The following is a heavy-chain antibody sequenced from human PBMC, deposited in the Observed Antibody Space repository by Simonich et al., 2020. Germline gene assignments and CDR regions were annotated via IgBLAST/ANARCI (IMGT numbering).Heavy chain of an antibody. CDR2: ISPILDIA. Sequence: QVQLVQSGAEVKKPGSSVKVSCKASGGTFSSYAISWVRQAPGQVLEWMGEISPILDIANYDKEYQGRGTITADKYTSTAYMELSSMRSEDTAVYYCARGGLADGRIVYYYYMDVWGKGTTVTVSS. D-gene: IGHD2-15*01. V-gene: IGHV1-69*09. J-gene: IGHJ6*03. CDR1: GGTFSSYA. CDR3: ARGGLADGRIVYYYYMDV.